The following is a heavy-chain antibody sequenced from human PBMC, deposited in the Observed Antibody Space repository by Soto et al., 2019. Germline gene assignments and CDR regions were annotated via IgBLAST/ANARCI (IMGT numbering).Heavy chain of an antibody. CDR2: IYWDDDK. CDR3: AHSLIGYYYDSSGSNWFDP. V-gene: IGHV2-5*02. J-gene: IGHJ5*02. CDR1: GFSLSTSGVG. Sequence: QITLKESGPTLVKPTQTLTLTCTFSGFSLSTSGVGVGWIRQPPGKALEWLALIYWDDDKRYSPSLKSRLTIPKNTPXPXVXXTITTMDPVDTATYYCAHSLIGYYYDSSGSNWFDPWGQGTLVTVSS. D-gene: IGHD3-22*01.